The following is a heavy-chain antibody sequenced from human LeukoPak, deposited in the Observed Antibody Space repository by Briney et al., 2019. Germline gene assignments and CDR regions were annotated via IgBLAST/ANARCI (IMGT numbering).Heavy chain of an antibody. D-gene: IGHD2-15*01. CDR3: ARQYCSGGTCYGDY. CDR1: GYSFTNYW. CDR2: IYPGDSGT. Sequence: GESLKISCKGSGYSFTNYWIGWVRQMPGKGLAWMGIIYPGDSGTRYSPSFQGQVTISADKSISTAYLQWSSLKASDTAIYYCARQYCSGGTCYGDYWGQGTLVAVSS. V-gene: IGHV5-51*01. J-gene: IGHJ4*02.